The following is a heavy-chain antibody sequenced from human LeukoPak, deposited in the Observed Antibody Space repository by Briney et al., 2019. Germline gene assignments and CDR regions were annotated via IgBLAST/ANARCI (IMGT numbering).Heavy chain of an antibody. CDR2: MNPNSGNT. Sequence: ASVKVSCKASGYTFTSYDINWVRQATGQGLEWMGWMNPNSGNTGYAQKFQGRVTMTGNTSISTAYMELSSLRSEDTAVYYCARGEELRYFDWLPLYYYYGMDVWGQGTTVTVSS. CDR1: GYTFTSYD. D-gene: IGHD3-9*01. J-gene: IGHJ6*02. V-gene: IGHV1-8*01. CDR3: ARGEELRYFDWLPLYYYYGMDV.